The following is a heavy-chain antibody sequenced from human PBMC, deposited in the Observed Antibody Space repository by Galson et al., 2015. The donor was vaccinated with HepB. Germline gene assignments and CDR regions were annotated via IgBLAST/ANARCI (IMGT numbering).Heavy chain of an antibody. CDR2: FDPEDGET. CDR1: GSTLTELS. V-gene: IGHV1-24*01. Sequence: SVKVSCKVSGSTLTELSMHWVRQAPGKGLEWMGGFDPEDGETIYAQKFQGRVTMTEDTSTDTAYMELSSLRSEDTAVYYCATESVEYSSSRGYFDYWGQGTLVTVSS. J-gene: IGHJ4*02. CDR3: ATESVEYSSSRGYFDY. D-gene: IGHD6-6*01.